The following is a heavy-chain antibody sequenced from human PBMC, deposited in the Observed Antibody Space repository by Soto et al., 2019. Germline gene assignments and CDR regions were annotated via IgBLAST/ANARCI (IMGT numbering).Heavy chain of an antibody. J-gene: IGHJ5*02. CDR1: GFTFSSYG. CDR2: ISYHGNDK. V-gene: IGHV3-30*18. D-gene: IGHD4-17*01. Sequence: QVQVVESGGGVVQPGRSLRLSCAASGFTFSSYGMHWVRQAPGKGLEWVAVISYHGNDKYYADSVKGRFTISRDNFKSPLYLQMSRMRAEDTAIYFCAKDLLHNTMTTCGSWGQGTLVTVSS. CDR3: AKDLLHNTMTTCGS.